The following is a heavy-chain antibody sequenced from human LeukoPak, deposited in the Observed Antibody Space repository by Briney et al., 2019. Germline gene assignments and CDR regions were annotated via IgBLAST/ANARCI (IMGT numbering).Heavy chain of an antibody. J-gene: IGHJ4*02. CDR1: GGSFSGYY. CDR2: IYYTGTP. CDR3: ARGAGWYDY. D-gene: IGHD6-19*01. V-gene: IGHV4-59*01. Sequence: SETLSLTCAVYGGSFSGYYWSWLRQPPGGGLEWIGYIYYTGTPNYNPSLKSRATIFIDTSKNQFSLRLNSMTAADTAIYYCARGAGWYDYWGQGTLVTVSS.